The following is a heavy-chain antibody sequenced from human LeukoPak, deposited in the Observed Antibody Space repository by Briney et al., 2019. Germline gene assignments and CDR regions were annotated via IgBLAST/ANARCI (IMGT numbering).Heavy chain of an antibody. CDR2: INHSGST. CDR1: GGSFSGYY. J-gene: IGHJ4*02. CDR3: ARGWSAYDYVWGSYRPFDY. Sequence: KPSETLSLTCAVYGGSFSGYYWSWIRQPPGKGLEWIGEINHSGSTNYNPSLKSRVTISVDTSKNQFSLKLSSVTAADTAVYYCARGWSAYDYVWGSYRPFDYWGQGTLVTVSS. D-gene: IGHD3-16*02. V-gene: IGHV4-34*01.